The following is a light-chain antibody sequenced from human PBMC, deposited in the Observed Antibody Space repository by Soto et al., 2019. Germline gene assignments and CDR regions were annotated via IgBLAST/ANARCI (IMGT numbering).Light chain of an antibody. CDR1: SSDVGGYNY. CDR2: DVS. CDR3: NSYSASSTTHYV. Sequence: QSVLTQPASLSGSPGQSITISCTGTSSDVGGYNYVSWYQQHPGKAPKLMIYDVSNRPSGVSNRFSGSKSGNTASLTISGLQAEDEADYYCNSYSASSTTHYVFGTGTKLTVL. V-gene: IGLV2-14*03. J-gene: IGLJ1*01.